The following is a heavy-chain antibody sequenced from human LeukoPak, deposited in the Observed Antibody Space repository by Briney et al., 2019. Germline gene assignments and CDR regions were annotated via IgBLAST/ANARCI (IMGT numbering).Heavy chain of an antibody. J-gene: IGHJ4*02. D-gene: IGHD3-16*01. CDR2: ISSSGTYV. CDR3: ARDQGGNYFDY. Sequence: GGSLRLSCAASGFTFNSYSMNWVRQAPGKGLEWVSSISSSGTYVYYADSVKGRFTISRDNAKNSLYLQMNSLRAEDTAVYYCARDQGGNYFDYWGQGTLVTVSS. V-gene: IGHV3-21*04. CDR1: GFTFNSYS.